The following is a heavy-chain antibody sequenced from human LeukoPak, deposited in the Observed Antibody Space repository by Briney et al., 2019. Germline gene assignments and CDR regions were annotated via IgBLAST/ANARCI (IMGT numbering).Heavy chain of an antibody. J-gene: IGHJ4*02. Sequence: GGSLRLSCAAFGFTFSSYGMHWVRQAPGKGLEWVAVISYDGSNKYYADSVKGRFTISRDNSKNTLYLQMNSLRAEDTAVYYCAKNGDSDFDYWGQGTLVTVSS. CDR1: GFTFSSYG. CDR2: ISYDGSNK. CDR3: AKNGDSDFDY. V-gene: IGHV3-30*18. D-gene: IGHD3-10*01.